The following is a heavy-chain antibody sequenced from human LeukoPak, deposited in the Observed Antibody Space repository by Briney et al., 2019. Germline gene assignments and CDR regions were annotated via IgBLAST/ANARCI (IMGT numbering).Heavy chain of an antibody. V-gene: IGHV4-38-2*01. J-gene: IGHJ3*02. D-gene: IGHD7-27*01. CDR3: AKVLGWDWGSTAGGFDI. Sequence: SETLSLTCAVYGYSISSGYYWGWIRQPPGKGLEWIASIYHSGSTYYNPSLKSRATISVDTSKNQLSLRLSSVTAADTAVYYCAKVLGWDWGSTAGGFDIWGRGTMVIVSS. CDR2: IYHSGST. CDR1: GYSISSGYY.